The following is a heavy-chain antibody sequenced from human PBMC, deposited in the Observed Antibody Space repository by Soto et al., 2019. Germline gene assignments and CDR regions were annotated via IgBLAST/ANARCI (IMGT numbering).Heavy chain of an antibody. CDR2: INSDGSST. J-gene: IGHJ5*02. CDR3: AGYQSLGYCSSTSCESPFDP. Sequence: GGSLRLSCAASGFTFSSYWMHWVRQAPGKGLVWVSRINSDGSSTSYADSVKGRFTISRDNAKNTLYLQMNSLRAEDTAVYYCAGYQSLGYCSSTSCESPFDPWGQGTLVTVSS. D-gene: IGHD2-2*01. V-gene: IGHV3-74*01. CDR1: GFTFSSYW.